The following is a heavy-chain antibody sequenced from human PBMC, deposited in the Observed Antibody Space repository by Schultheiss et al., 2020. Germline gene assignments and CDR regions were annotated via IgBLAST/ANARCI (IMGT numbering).Heavy chain of an antibody. CDR2: IYYSGST. J-gene: IGHJ5*02. D-gene: IGHD2-2*01. CDR3: ARVTGPAATAWFDP. V-gene: IGHV4-61*01. CDR1: GGSVSSGSYY. Sequence: SQTLSLTCTVSGGSVSSGSYYWSWIRQPPGKGLEWIGYIYYSGSTNYNPSLKSRVTISVDTSKNQFSLKLSSVTAADTAVYYCARVTGPAATAWFDPWGQGTLVTVSS.